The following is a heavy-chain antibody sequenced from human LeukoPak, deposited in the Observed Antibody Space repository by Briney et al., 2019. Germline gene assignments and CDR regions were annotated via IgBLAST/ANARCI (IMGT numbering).Heavy chain of an antibody. V-gene: IGHV4-4*07. D-gene: IGHD2/OR15-2a*01. J-gene: IGHJ5*02. Sequence: SSETLSLTCTVSGGYTGSHYWSWIRQPAGKGLEWIGRISPSGTTHYNPSLGSRVTMSVDTSKNYFSLRLSSVTAADTAVYYCARDFHASGFYFWFDPWGQGMLVTVSS. CDR2: ISPSGTT. CDR3: ARDFHASGFYFWFDP. CDR1: GGYTGSHY.